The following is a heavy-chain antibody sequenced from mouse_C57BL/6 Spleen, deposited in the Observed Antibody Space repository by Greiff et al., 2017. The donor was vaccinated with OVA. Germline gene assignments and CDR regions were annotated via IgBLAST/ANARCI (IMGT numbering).Heavy chain of an antibody. J-gene: IGHJ4*01. CDR1: GYTFTDYE. CDR3: TRSAFITTVPYAMDY. Sequence: VQLQESGAELARPGASVTLSCKASGYTFTDYEMHWVKQTPVHGLEWIGAIDPETGGTAYNQKFKGKAILTADKSSSTAYMELRSLTSEDSAVYYCTRSAFITTVPYAMDYWGQGTSVTVSS. CDR2: IDPETGGT. D-gene: IGHD1-1*01. V-gene: IGHV1-15*01.